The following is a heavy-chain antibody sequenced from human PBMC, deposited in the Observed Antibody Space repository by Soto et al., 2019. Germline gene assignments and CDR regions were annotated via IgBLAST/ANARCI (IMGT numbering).Heavy chain of an antibody. CDR2: IIPILGIA. D-gene: IGHD3-22*01. CDR1: GGTFSSYT. J-gene: IGHJ4*02. V-gene: IGHV1-69*02. Sequence: QVQLVQSGAEVKKPGSSVKVSCKASGGTFSSYTISWVRQAPGQGLEWMGRIIPILGIANYAQKFQGRVTITADKSTSTAYMELSSLRSEDTAVYYCARGLHYDSISLDDYWGQGTLVRLL. CDR3: ARGLHYDSISLDDY.